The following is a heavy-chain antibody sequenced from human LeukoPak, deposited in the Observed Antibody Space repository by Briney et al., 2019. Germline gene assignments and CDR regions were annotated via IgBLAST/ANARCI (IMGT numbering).Heavy chain of an antibody. Sequence: ASVKVSCKASGYTFTAYNMHWVRQAPGQGLEWMGWIKPNSGGTNYAQKFQGWVTMTRDTSISTAYMELSRLRSDDTAVYYCARYSSGSFYFDYWGQGTLVTVSS. CDR3: ARYSSGSFYFDY. V-gene: IGHV1-2*04. D-gene: IGHD6-19*01. CDR1: GYTFTAYN. CDR2: IKPNSGGT. J-gene: IGHJ4*02.